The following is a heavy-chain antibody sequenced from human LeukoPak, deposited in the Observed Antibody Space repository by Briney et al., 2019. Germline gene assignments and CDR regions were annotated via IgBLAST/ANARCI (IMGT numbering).Heavy chain of an antibody. CDR1: EFTFSSYT. J-gene: IGHJ4*02. CDR3: ASPGYSSGWPFDY. V-gene: IGHV3-30-3*01. Sequence: GGSLRLSCAASEFTFSSYTMHWVRQAPGKGLEWVAVISYDGSTKYYADSVEGRFTISRDNSKNTLYLQMNSLRAEDTAVYYCASPGYSSGWPFDYWGQGTLVTVSS. D-gene: IGHD6-19*01. CDR2: ISYDGSTK.